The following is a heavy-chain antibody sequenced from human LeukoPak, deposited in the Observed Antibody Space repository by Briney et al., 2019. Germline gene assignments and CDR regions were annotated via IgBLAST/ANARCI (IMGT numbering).Heavy chain of an antibody. CDR3: ARESYPVREGGWFDP. Sequence: GGSLRLSCAASGFTFSSYEMNWVRQAPGKGLEWVSYISSSGSTIYYADSVKGRFTISRDNAKNSLYLQMNSLRAEDTAVYYCARESYPVREGGWFDPWGQGTLVTVSS. CDR2: ISSSGSTI. CDR1: GFTFSSYE. J-gene: IGHJ5*02. D-gene: IGHD3-10*01. V-gene: IGHV3-48*03.